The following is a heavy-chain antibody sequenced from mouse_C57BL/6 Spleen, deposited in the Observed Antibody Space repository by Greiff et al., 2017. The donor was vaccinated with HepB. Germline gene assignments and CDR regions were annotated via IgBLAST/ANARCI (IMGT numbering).Heavy chain of an antibody. D-gene: IGHD1-1*01. Sequence: EESGPGLVKPSQSLSLTCSVTGYSITSGYYWNWIRQFPGNKLEWMGYISYDGSNNYNPSLKNRISITRDTSKNQFFLKLNSVTTEDTATYYCASPYYYASEGYFDVWGTGTTVTVSS. CDR1: GYSITSGYY. J-gene: IGHJ1*03. CDR2: ISYDGSN. V-gene: IGHV3-6*01. CDR3: ASPYYYASEGYFDV.